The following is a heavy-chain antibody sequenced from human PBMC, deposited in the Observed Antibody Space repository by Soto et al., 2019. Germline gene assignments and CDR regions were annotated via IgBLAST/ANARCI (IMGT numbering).Heavy chain of an antibody. Sequence: EASVKVSCKASGYTFTGYYMHWVRQAPGQGLEWMGWINPNSGGTNYAQKFQGWVTMTRDTSVSTAYMELSRLRSDDTAVYYCARDGVPAARRPTGGSWFDPGGKGTLVTVSS. CDR3: ARDGVPAARRPTGGSWFDP. D-gene: IGHD2-2*01. J-gene: IGHJ5*02. CDR1: GYTFTGYY. V-gene: IGHV1-2*04. CDR2: INPNSGGT.